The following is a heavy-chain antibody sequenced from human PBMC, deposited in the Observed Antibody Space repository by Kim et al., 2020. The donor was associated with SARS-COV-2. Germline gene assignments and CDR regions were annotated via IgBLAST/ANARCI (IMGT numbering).Heavy chain of an antibody. CDR2: INHSGST. CDR1: GGSFSGYY. CDR3: ARGPGYSSSGYGARTWVDP. D-gene: IGHD6-13*01. J-gene: IGHJ5*02. Sequence: SETLSLTCAVYGGSFSGYYWSWIRQPPGKGLEWIGEINHSGSTNYNPSLKSRVTISVDTSKNQFSLKLSSVTAADTAVYYCARGPGYSSSGYGARTWVDP. V-gene: IGHV4-34*01.